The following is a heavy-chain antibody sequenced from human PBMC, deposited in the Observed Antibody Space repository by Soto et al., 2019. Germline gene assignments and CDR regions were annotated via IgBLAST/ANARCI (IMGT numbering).Heavy chain of an antibody. CDR3: ARLRRSGSSAFDY. D-gene: IGHD3-10*01. CDR2: INAGNGNT. V-gene: IGHV1-3*01. J-gene: IGHJ4*02. Sequence: GASVKVSCKASGYTFTSYAMQWVRQAPGQRLEWMGWINAGNGNTKYSQKFQGRVTITRDTSASTAYMELSSLRSEDTAVYYCARLRRSGSSAFDYWGQGTLVTVSS. CDR1: GYTFTSYA.